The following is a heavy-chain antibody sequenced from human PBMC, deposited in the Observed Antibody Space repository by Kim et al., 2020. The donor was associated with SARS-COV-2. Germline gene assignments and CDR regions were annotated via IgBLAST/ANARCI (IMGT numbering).Heavy chain of an antibody. Sequence: ASVKVSCKASGYTFTTYAMQWVRQAPGQGLEWMGWINPTRGNTKYSDTFQGRVTITRDTCARTAYMELSSLRPEDTAVYYCARSVAIMPPGMDVWGQGTTVTVSS. D-gene: IGHD2-2*01. J-gene: IGHJ6*02. CDR1: GYTFTTYA. V-gene: IGHV1-3*01. CDR3: ARSVAIMPPGMDV. CDR2: INPTRGNT.